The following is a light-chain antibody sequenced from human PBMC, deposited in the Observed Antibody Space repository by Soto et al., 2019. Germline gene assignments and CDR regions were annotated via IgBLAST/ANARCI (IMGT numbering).Light chain of an antibody. CDR3: SSYTGSSTLV. Sequence: QSVLTQPASVSGSPGQSITISCTGTSSDVGGYNYVSWYQQYPGKAPKLMIYDVSNRPPGVSNRFSGSKSGNTASLTISGLQAEDEADYYCSSYTGSSTLVFGGGTKVTVL. V-gene: IGLV2-14*01. CDR1: SSDVGGYNY. CDR2: DVS. J-gene: IGLJ2*01.